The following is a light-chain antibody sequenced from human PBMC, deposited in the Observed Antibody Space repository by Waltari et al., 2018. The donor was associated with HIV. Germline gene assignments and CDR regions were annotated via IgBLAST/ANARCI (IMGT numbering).Light chain of an antibody. Sequence: DIVMTQSPDSLVVSLGERATINCKSSQSVLYSSNNKNYLAWYQQKPGQPPKLLIYWASTRESGVPDRFSGSGSGTDFTLTINSLQAEDVAVYYCQQYYSTPRTFGQGTKVEIK. CDR2: WAS. CDR1: QSVLYSSNNKNY. J-gene: IGKJ1*01. CDR3: QQYYSTPRT. V-gene: IGKV4-1*01.